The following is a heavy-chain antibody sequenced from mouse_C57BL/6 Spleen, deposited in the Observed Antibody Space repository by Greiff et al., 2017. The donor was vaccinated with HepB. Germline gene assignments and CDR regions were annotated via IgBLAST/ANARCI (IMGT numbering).Heavy chain of an antibody. V-gene: IGHV5-9-1*02. CDR3: TRDQDYYGSSFSYYYAMGY. CDR2: ISSGGDYI. Sequence: EVQLVESGEGLVKPGGSLKLSCAASGFTFSSYAMSWVRQTPEKRLEWVAYISSGGDYIYYADTVKGRFTISRDNARNTLYLQMSSLKSEDTAMYYCTRDQDYYGSSFSYYYAMGYWGQGTSVTVSS. CDR1: GFTFSSYA. J-gene: IGHJ4*01. D-gene: IGHD1-1*01.